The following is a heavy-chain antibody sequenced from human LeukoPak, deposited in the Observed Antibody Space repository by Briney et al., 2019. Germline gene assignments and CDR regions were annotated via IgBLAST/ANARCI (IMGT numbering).Heavy chain of an antibody. CDR1: GYTFTSYY. D-gene: IGHD4/OR15-4a*01. CDR2: INPSGGST. CDR3: ARDRNPGQSNFLFDY. Sequence: ASVKVSCKASGYTFTSYYMHWVRQAPGQGLEWMGIINPSGGSTSYARKFQGRVTMTRDTSTSTVYMELSSLRSEDTAVYYCARDRNPGQSNFLFDYWGQGTLVTVSS. J-gene: IGHJ4*02. V-gene: IGHV1-46*01.